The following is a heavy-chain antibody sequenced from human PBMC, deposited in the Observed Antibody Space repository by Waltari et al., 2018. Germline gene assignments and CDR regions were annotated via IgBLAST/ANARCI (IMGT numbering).Heavy chain of an antibody. CDR2: ISHSGNT. Sequence: QVHLQQWGAGLLKPSETLSLTCAVYGGSFSDYYRTWFRQRPGKGLEWIGEISHSGNTNDNPSLKSRVTISIDTSKNQFSLNLDSVTATDTAIYYCARGVDYWGQGTLVTVSS. CDR1: GGSFSDYY. V-gene: IGHV4-34*02. J-gene: IGHJ4*02. CDR3: ARGVDY.